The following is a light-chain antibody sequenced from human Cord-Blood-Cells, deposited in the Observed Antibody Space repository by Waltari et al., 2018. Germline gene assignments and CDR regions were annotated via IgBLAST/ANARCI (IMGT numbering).Light chain of an antibody. CDR3: QQSYSTPPT. Sequence: DIPVTQSRSSLSPSLGDNVTITCRASQSISSYLNWYQQKPGKAPKLLIYAASSLESGVPSRFSGSGSGTDFTLTISSLQPEDFATYYCQQSYSTPPTFGQGTKVEIK. J-gene: IGKJ1*01. CDR1: QSISSY. CDR2: AAS. V-gene: IGKV1-39*01.